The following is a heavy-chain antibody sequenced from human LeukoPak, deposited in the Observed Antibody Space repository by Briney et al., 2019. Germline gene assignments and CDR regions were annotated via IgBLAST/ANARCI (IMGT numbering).Heavy chain of an antibody. D-gene: IGHD1-14*01. CDR2: IYYTGST. Sequence: SETLSLTCTDSGGSISSYYWSWIRQPPGKGLDWIGYIYYTGSTNYNPSLKSRVTISVDTSKNQFSLKLSSVTAADTAVYYCARLATRNHYYFDYWGQGTLVTVSS. J-gene: IGHJ4*02. CDR3: ARLATRNHYYFDY. CDR1: GGSISSYY. V-gene: IGHV4-59*08.